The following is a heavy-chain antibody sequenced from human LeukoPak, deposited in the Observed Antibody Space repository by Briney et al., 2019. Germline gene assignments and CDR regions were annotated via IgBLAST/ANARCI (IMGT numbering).Heavy chain of an antibody. CDR1: GGSISSGGYY. V-gene: IGHV4-30-2*01. CDR3: ARGSFLEWLFFDY. Sequence: PSQTLSLTCTVSGGSISSGGYYWSWIRQPPGKGLEWIGEINHSGSTNYNPSLKSRVTISVDTSKNQFSLKLSSVTAADTAVYYCARGSFLEWLFFDYWGQGTLVTVSS. D-gene: IGHD3-3*02. J-gene: IGHJ4*02. CDR2: INHSGST.